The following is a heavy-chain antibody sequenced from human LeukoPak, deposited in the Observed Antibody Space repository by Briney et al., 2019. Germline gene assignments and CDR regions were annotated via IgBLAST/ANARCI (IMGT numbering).Heavy chain of an antibody. CDR3: ARDLTGLFAY. D-gene: IGHD3-9*01. CDR1: GFTFSSYA. Sequence: GSLRLSCAASGFTFSSYAMHWVRQAPGKGLEWVAGISYDGSNKYYADSVKGRFTISRDNSKNTLYLQMNSLRAEDTAVYYCARDLTGLFAYWGQGTLVTVSS. CDR2: ISYDGSNK. V-gene: IGHV3-30*01. J-gene: IGHJ4*02.